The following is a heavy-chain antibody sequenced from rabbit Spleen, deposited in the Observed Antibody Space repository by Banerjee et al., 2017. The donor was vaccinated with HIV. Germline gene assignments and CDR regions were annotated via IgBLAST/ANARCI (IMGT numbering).Heavy chain of an antibody. Sequence: QEQLVESGGCLVQPGGSLTLSCKASGFDFSSYGVRWVRQAPGKGLEWIGYIDPVFGITYYANGVNGRFTISSKNAQNTLCLQLNSLTAADTATYFCVREVAAKFSLWGPGTLVTVS. D-gene: IGHD4-1*01. J-gene: IGHJ4*01. CDR3: VREVAAKFSL. V-gene: IGHV1S47*01. CDR2: IDPVFGIT. CDR1: GFDFSSYG.